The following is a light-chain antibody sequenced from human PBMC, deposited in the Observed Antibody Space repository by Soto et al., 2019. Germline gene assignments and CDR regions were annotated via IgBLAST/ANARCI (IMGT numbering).Light chain of an antibody. V-gene: IGKV3D-15*01. CDR1: QSVNYN. J-gene: IGKJ5*01. CDR2: DAS. CDR3: QQYNNWPGT. Sequence: EIVMTQSPATLSVSPVERATLSCRASQSVNYNLAWYQQRPGQAPRLLIYDASNRATGIPARFSGSGSGTDFTLTISSLEPEDFAVYYCQQYNNWPGTFGQGTRLEIK.